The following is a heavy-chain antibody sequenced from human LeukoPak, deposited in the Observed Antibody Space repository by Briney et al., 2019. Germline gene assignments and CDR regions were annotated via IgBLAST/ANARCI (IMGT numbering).Heavy chain of an antibody. J-gene: IGHJ3*02. CDR3: AREQYDTSGDHNAFEN. Sequence: GGSLTLSFAASGFIFYEFDEIGPRQVPGKGLEWVSGINWNGAKKGYADSVRGRFTISRFNAKNSLHLQMGSLRADDTGFYHCAREQYDTSGDHNAFENRGQGTMVTVSS. CDR2: INWNGAKK. D-gene: IGHD3-22*01. CDR1: GFIFYEFD. V-gene: IGHV3-20*02.